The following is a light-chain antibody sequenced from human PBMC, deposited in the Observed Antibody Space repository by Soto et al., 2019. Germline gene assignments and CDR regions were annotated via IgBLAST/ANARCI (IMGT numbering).Light chain of an antibody. CDR3: QKYGSSPKT. CDR2: GAS. V-gene: IGKV3-20*01. J-gene: IGKJ1*01. CDR1: QSVSSSY. Sequence: EIVLTQSPGTLSLSPGERATLSCRASQSVSSSYLAWYQQKPGQAPRLLIYGASSRSTGIPDRVSGSGSGTDLTLTIRRLEPEDFALYYCQKYGSSPKTCGQGTKVEIK.